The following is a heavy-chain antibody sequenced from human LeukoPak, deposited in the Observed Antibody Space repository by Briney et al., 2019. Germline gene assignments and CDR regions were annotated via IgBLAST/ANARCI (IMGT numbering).Heavy chain of an antibody. CDR2: IYYSGST. V-gene: IGHV4-61*01. CDR1: GGSVSSGSYY. D-gene: IGHD3-22*01. J-gene: IGHJ5*02. Sequence: SETLSLTCTVSGGSVSSGSYYWSWIRQPPGKGLEWIGYIYYSGSTNYNPSLKSRVTISVDTSKNQFSLELSSVTAADTAVYYCARRYYDSTTFDPWGQGTLVTVSS. CDR3: ARRYYDSTTFDP.